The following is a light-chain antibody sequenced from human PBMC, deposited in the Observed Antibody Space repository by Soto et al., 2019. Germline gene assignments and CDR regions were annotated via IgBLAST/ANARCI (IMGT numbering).Light chain of an antibody. CDR3: QVWDSRSDHVV. CDR1: NIGTTS. CDR2: YDT. V-gene: IGLV3-21*04. J-gene: IGLJ2*01. Sequence: SYELTQPPSVSVAPGQTARITCWGNNIGTTSVHWYQQKPGQAPVLVIFYDTERPSGIPERFSGSNSGNTATLTISRVEAGDEADYHCQVWDSRSDHVVFGGGTQLTVL.